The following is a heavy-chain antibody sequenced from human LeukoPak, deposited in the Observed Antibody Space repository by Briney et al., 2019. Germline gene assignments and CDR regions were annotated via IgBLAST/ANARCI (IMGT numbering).Heavy chain of an antibody. J-gene: IGHJ5*02. V-gene: IGHV4-34*01. CDR3: ARGGGYNWNYRCWFDP. CDR1: SGSFSGYY. CDR2: INHSGST. D-gene: IGHD1-7*01. Sequence: SETLSLTCAVYSGSFSGYYWSWVRQPPGKGLEWLGEINHSGSTKYNPSLKSRVTISADTSTNQFSLNLSSVTAADTAVYYCARGGGYNWNYRCWFDPWGQGTLVTVSS.